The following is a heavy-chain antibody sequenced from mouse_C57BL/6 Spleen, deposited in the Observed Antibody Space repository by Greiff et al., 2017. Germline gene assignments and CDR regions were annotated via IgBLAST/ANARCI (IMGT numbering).Heavy chain of an antibody. J-gene: IGHJ2*01. CDR2: IDPSDSYT. D-gene: IGHD3-3*01. CDR1: GYTFTSYW. CDR3: ARLGTYYFDD. V-gene: IGHV1-69*01. Sequence: QVQLQQPGAELVMPGASVKLSCKASGYTFTSYWMHWVKQRPGQGLEWIGEIDPSDSYTNYNQKFKGKSTLTVDTSSSTAYMQLSSLTSEDSAVYYCARLGTYYFDDWGQGTTLTVSS.